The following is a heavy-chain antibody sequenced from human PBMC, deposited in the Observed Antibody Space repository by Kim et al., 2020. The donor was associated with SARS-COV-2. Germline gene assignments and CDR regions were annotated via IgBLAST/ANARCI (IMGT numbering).Heavy chain of an antibody. J-gene: IGHJ4*02. V-gene: IGHV4-31*03. CDR1: GGSISSGGYY. CDR3: ARDVAVAGSFDY. CDR2: IYYSGST. D-gene: IGHD6-19*01. Sequence: SETLSLTCTVSGGSISSGGYYWSWIRQHPGKGLEWIGYIYYSGSTCYNPSLKSRVTISVDTSKNQFSLKLSSVTAADTAVYYCARDVAVAGSFDYWGQGTLVTVSS.